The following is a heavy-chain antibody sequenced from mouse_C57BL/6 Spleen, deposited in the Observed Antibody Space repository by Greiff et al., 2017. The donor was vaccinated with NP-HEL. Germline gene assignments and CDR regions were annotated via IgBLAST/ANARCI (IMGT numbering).Heavy chain of an antibody. Sequence: EVQLQQPGPELVKPGASVKISCKASGYTFTDYYMHWVKQSHGQSLEWIGVINPNNGGTSYNQKFKGKATLPVDKSSSTAYIELRSLTAEDLAVCYCERPRRGRFADWGQGTLVTVSA. CDR1: GYTFTDYY. D-gene: IGHD6-1*01. V-gene: IGHV1-26*01. CDR3: ERPRRGRFAD. J-gene: IGHJ3*01. CDR2: INPNNGGT.